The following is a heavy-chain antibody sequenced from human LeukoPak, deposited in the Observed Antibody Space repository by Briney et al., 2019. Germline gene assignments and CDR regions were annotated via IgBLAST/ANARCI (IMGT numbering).Heavy chain of an antibody. CDR2: ISYSGST. Sequence: SETLSRNCTGSGGSIRDYYCSWIRQPPGKGLEWIGYISYSGSTKYNPSLKSRVTISLDTSKNQLSLKLSSVTSADTAVYYCARGEAAIDYWGQGTLVTVSS. CDR1: GGSIRDYY. CDR3: ARGEAAIDY. D-gene: IGHD6-13*01. V-gene: IGHV4-59*01. J-gene: IGHJ4*02.